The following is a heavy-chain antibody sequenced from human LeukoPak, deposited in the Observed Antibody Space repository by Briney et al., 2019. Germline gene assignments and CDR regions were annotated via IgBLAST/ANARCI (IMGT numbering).Heavy chain of an antibody. CDR2: IYYSGST. Sequence: PSETLSLTCTVSGGSISSYYWSWIRQTPGKGLEWIGDIYYSGSTNYNPSLKSRLTFSVDTSKNQFSLKLSSVTAADTAVYYCARLVQQTSGIVVRGYYFEYWGQGTLVTVSS. J-gene: IGHJ4*02. V-gene: IGHV4-59*08. CDR3: ARLVQQTSGIVVRGYYFEY. CDR1: GGSISSYY. D-gene: IGHD3-22*01.